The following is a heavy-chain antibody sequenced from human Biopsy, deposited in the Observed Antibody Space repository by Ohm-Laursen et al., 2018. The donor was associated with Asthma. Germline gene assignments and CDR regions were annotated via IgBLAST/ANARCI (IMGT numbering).Heavy chain of an antibody. V-gene: IGHV4-30-2*06. CDR1: GDSIDSGDYS. CDR2: IYRNGNT. CDR3: ARGWNCGGDCYSLDY. D-gene: IGHD2-21*02. Sequence: TLSLTCGVSGDSIDSGDYSWTWIRQSPGVGLEWIGYIYRNGNTYYNPTRKNRVTISIDSSKNQYSLRLRSVAAADTAVYYCARGWNCGGDCYSLDYWGQGTLVTVSS. J-gene: IGHJ4*02.